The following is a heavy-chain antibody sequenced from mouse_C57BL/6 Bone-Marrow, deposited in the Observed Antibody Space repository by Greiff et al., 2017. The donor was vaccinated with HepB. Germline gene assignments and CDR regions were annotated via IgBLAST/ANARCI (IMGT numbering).Heavy chain of an antibody. CDR2: INPSTGGT. CDR3: AREGGYSSWFAY. V-gene: IGHV1-42*01. J-gene: IGHJ3*01. D-gene: IGHD2-3*01. Sequence: EVQLQQPGPALVKPGASVKISCKASGYSFTGYYMNWVKQSPEKSLEWIGEINPSTGGTTYNQKFKAKATLTVDKSSSTAYMQLKSLTSEDSAVYYCAREGGYSSWFAYWGQGTRVTVSA. CDR1: GYSFTGYY.